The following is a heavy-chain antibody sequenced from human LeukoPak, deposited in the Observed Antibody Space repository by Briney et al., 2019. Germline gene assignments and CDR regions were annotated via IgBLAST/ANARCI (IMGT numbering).Heavy chain of an antibody. D-gene: IGHD5-18*01. CDR3: ARTLVYTATFDI. CDR2: ISSSSSYI. V-gene: IGHV3-21*01. CDR1: GFTFSSYS. Sequence: PGGSLRLSCAASGFTFSSYSMNWVRQAPGKGLEWVSSISSSSSYIYYADSVKGRFTISRDNAKNSLHLQMNSLRAEDTAVYYCARTLVYTATFDIWGRGTMVTVSS. J-gene: IGHJ3*02.